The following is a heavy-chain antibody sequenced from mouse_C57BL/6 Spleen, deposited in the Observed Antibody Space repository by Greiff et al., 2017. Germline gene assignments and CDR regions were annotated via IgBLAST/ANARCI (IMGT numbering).Heavy chain of an antibody. V-gene: IGHV1-82*01. CDR3: ARRGYDCDPFAY. Sequence: QVQLQQSGPELVTPGAPVKISCKASGYAFSSSWMNWVTQRPGKGLEWIGRIYPGDGDTNYNGKFKGKATLTADKSSSTAYMQLSSLTSEDSAVYFCARRGYDCDPFAYWGQGTPVTVSA. CDR2: IYPGDGDT. D-gene: IGHD2-4*01. CDR1: GYAFSSSW. J-gene: IGHJ3*01.